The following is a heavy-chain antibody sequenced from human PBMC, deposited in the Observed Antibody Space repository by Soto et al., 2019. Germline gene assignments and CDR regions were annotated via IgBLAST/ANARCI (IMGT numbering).Heavy chain of an antibody. D-gene: IGHD1-20*01. Sequence: SVKVSCKASGFTFTSSAVQWVRQARGQRLEWIGWIVVGSGNTNYAQKFQERVTITRDMSTSTAYMELSSLRSEDTAVYYCAADDPNNWNVGGADYYYGMDVWGQGTTVTVSS. J-gene: IGHJ6*02. CDR1: GFTFTSSA. CDR2: IVVGSGNT. V-gene: IGHV1-58*01. CDR3: AADDPNNWNVGGADYYYGMDV.